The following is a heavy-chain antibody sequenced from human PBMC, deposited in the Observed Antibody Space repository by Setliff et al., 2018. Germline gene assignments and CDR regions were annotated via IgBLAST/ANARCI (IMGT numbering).Heavy chain of an antibody. CDR2: IYPSGST. V-gene: IGHV4-61*02. J-gene: IGHJ4*02. D-gene: IGHD2-21*02. CDR1: GGSISSGHYY. Sequence: SETLSLTCTVSGGSISSGHYYWNWIRQPAGKGLEWIGRIYPSGSTNYNPSLKSRVTISVDTSKNQFSLRLSSVTTADTAVYYCARDLYCGGHCYQLFDSWGRGTLVTVSS. CDR3: ARDLYCGGHCYQLFDS.